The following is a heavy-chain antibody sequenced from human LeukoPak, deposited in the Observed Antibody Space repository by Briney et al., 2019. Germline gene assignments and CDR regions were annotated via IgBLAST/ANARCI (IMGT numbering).Heavy chain of an antibody. CDR1: GGSISSGGYS. D-gene: IGHD2-15*01. Sequence: PSETLSLTCAVSGGSISSGGYSWSWIRQPPGKGLEWIGYIYYSGSTYYNPSLKSRVTISVDTSKNQFSLKLSSVTAADTAVYYCARDLSGVLRDYWGQGTLVTVSS. J-gene: IGHJ4*02. CDR2: IYYSGST. V-gene: IGHV4-30-4*07. CDR3: ARDLSGVLRDY.